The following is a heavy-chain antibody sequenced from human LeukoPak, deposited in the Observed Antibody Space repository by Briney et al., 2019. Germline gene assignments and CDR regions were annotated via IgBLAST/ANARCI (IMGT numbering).Heavy chain of an antibody. J-gene: IGHJ5*02. CDR1: GGSISSSSYY. Sequence: PSETLSLTCTVSGGSISSSSYYWGWIRQPPGKGLEWIGSIYYSGSTNYNPSLKSRVTISVDTSKNQFSLKLSSVTAADTAVYYCARGGGGSGQPLLRRRTYNWFDPWGQGTLVTVSS. D-gene: IGHD2-21*02. CDR2: IYYSGST. CDR3: ARGGGGSGQPLLRRRTYNWFDP. V-gene: IGHV4-39*07.